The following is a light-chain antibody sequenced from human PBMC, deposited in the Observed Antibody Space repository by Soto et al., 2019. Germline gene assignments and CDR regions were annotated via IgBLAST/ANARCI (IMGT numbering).Light chain of an antibody. V-gene: IGLV4-69*01. CDR2: LNSDGSH. J-gene: IGLJ2*01. CDR3: QTWGTGVV. CDR1: SGHSSYA. Sequence: QLVLTQSPSASASLGASVKLTCTLSSGHSSYAIAWHQQQPEKGPRYLMKLNSDGSHSKGDGIPDRFSGSSSGAERYLTISSLLSEDEAYYHCQTWGTGVVFGGGTKLTVL.